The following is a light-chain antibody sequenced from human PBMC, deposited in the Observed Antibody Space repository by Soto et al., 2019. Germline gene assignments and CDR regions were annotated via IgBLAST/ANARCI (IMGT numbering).Light chain of an antibody. V-gene: IGLV2-23*02. CDR1: SRDGESYDL. CDR3: CSYAGDTRWV. Sequence: LTQPASVSGSPGQSITVSCTGTSRDGESYDLVSWDQQHPGQAPKVIVYGVTKRPSGVSNRFSGKRSDNAASPTISRLHAEDDAEYCCCSYAGDTRWVFGRGTKVTVL. CDR2: GVT. J-gene: IGLJ3*02.